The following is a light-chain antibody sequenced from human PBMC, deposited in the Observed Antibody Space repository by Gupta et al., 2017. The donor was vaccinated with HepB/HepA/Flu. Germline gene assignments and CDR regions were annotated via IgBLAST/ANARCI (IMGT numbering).Light chain of an antibody. V-gene: IGLV1-40*01. Sequence: QSVLTQPPSVSGAPGQRVTISCTGSTSNIGANYDVHWYQQFPGTAPKLLIFGNNNRPSGVPDRFSGSKSGTSASLVITGLRAEDEADYYCQSCNYGLRGYVVFGGGTRLTVL. J-gene: IGLJ2*01. CDR1: TSNIGANYD. CDR3: QSCNYGLRGYVV. CDR2: GNN.